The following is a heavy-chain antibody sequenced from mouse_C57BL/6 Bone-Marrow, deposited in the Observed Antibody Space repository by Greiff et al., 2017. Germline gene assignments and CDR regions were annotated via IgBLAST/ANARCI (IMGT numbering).Heavy chain of an antibody. Sequence: QVQLQQPGAELVMPGASVKLSCKASGYTFTSYWMHWVKQRPGQGLEWIGEIDPSDSYTNYNQKFKGKSTLTVDKSSSTAYMQLSSLTSEDSAVYYCARFGSITTGFAYWGQGTLVTVSA. D-gene: IGHD1-1*01. J-gene: IGHJ3*01. V-gene: IGHV1-69*01. CDR1: GYTFTSYW. CDR2: IDPSDSYT. CDR3: ARFGSITTGFAY.